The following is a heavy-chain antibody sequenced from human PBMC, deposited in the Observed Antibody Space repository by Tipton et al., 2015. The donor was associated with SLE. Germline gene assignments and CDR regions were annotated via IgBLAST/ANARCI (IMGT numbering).Heavy chain of an antibody. CDR2: INDSGRA. V-gene: IGHV4-34*01. D-gene: IGHD1-26*01. Sequence: TLSLTCAVYDGSFSGYYWSWIRQPPGEGLEWIGEINDSGRANYNPSLKSRVTMSVDTSENQFSLKLSSVTAADTAVYYCARDGLEGGFDYWGQGTLVTVSS. CDR1: DGSFSGYY. CDR3: ARDGLEGGFDY. J-gene: IGHJ4*02.